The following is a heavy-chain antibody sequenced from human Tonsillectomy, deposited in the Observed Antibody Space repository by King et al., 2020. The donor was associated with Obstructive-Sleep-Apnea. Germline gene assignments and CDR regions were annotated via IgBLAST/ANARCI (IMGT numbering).Heavy chain of an antibody. CDR1: GFTFSSYW. CDR2: IKQDGNEK. J-gene: IGHJ4*02. Sequence: VQLVESGGGLVQPGGSLRLSCAASGFTFSSYWMSWVRQAPGKGLEWVANIKQDGNEKYYVDSVKGRFTMSRDNAKNSLYLQMNSLRAEDTAVYYCVRDWHSSGWYEVYFDYWGQGTLVTVSS. CDR3: VRDWHSSGWYEVYFDY. D-gene: IGHD6-19*01. V-gene: IGHV3-7*01.